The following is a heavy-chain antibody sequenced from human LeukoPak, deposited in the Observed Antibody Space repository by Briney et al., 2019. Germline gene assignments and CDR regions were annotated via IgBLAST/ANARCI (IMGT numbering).Heavy chain of an antibody. CDR3: VRVTSPFFDSGVHDAFDL. D-gene: IGHD3-22*01. CDR2: INYDGGST. CDR1: GFTFDDYA. J-gene: IGHJ3*01. V-gene: IGHV3-20*04. Sequence: GESLRLSCAVSGFTFDDYAMSWVRQPPRKGLEGLSQINYDGGSTSSADSVRGRFAVSRDDAQNSLFLQMNSLRGDDTALYYCVRVTSPFFDSGVHDAFDLWGQGTMVTVSS.